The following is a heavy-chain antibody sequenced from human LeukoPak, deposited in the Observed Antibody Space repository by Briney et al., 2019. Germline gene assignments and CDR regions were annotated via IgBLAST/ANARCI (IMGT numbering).Heavy chain of an antibody. J-gene: IGHJ6*03. Sequence: PSETLSLTCAVYGGSFSGYYWSWIRQPPGKGLEWIGEINHSGSTNYNPSLKSRVTISVDTSKNQFSLKLSSEAAADTAVYYCARGSKIQTGSGSYYSHYYYYMDVWGKGTTVTVSS. V-gene: IGHV4-34*01. CDR3: ARGSKIQTGSGSYYSHYYYYMDV. CDR1: GGSFSGYY. D-gene: IGHD3-10*01. CDR2: INHSGST.